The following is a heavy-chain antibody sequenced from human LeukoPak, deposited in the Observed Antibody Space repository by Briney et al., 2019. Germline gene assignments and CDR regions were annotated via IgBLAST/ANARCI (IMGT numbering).Heavy chain of an antibody. CDR1: GGSISSSNW. CDR3: ARRTSGYYDPYFDY. D-gene: IGHD3-22*01. CDR2: IYHSGST. V-gene: IGHV4-4*02. Sequence: SETLSLTCAVSGGSISSSNWWSWVRQPPGKGLEWIGEIYHSGSTNYNPSLKSRVTISVDKSKNQFSLKLSSVTAADTAVYYCARRTSGYYDPYFDYWGQGTLVTVSS. J-gene: IGHJ4*02.